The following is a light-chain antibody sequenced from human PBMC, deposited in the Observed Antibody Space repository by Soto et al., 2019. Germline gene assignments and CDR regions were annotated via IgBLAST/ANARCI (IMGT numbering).Light chain of an antibody. CDR1: QNVNSK. V-gene: IGKV3-15*01. Sequence: EIVMTQSPATLSVSPGERATLSCRASQNVNSKLAWYQQKPGQAPRLLIYAASTRATSIPDRFSGSRSGTEFTLTITSLQSEDFAVYYCQQYSDWPPYTFGQGTKLEIK. CDR3: QQYSDWPPYT. CDR2: AAS. J-gene: IGKJ2*01.